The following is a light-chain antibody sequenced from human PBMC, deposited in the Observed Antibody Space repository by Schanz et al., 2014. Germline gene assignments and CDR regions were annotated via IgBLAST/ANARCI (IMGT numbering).Light chain of an antibody. CDR1: QSVSSY. J-gene: IGKJ1*01. CDR3: QQYVESPGT. Sequence: EIVLTQSPATLSLSPGERATLSCRASQSVSSYLAWYQQKPGQAPRLLIYGASTRATGIPARFSGSGSGTDFTLTISRLETEDFAVYYCQQYVESPGTFGQGTKVEIK. V-gene: IGKV3-11*01. CDR2: GAS.